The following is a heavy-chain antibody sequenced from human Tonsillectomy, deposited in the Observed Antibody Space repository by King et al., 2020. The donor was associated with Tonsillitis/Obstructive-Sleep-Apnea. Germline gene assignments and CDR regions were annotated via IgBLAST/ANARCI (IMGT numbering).Heavy chain of an antibody. V-gene: IGHV4-34*01. D-gene: IGHD2-2*01. CDR1: GGSFSGYY. CDR2: INHSGST. J-gene: IGHJ4*02. CDR3: ARENSVVVPAAMGGGFDH. Sequence: VQLQQWGAGLLRPSETLSLTCAVYGGSFSGYYWSWIRQPPGQGLEWIGEINHSGSTNYNPSLQSRVTISLDTSKNQFSLKLSSVTAADTAVYYCARENSVVVPAAMGGGFDHWGQGTLVTVSS.